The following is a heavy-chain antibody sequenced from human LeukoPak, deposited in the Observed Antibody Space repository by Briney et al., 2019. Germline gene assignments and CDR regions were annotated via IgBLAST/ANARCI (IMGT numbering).Heavy chain of an antibody. CDR1: GFTFSRYG. CDR2: IRYDGSAY. CDR3: AKDIQLST. D-gene: IGHD5-24*01. Sequence: GGSLRLSCVASGFTFSRYGIHWVRQPPGKGLEWVAVIRYDGSAYSYADSVKGRFTISRDNSRNTLSLQMNNLRVEDTAIYYCAKDIQLSTWGLGTMVPVSS. J-gene: IGHJ3*01. V-gene: IGHV3-30*02.